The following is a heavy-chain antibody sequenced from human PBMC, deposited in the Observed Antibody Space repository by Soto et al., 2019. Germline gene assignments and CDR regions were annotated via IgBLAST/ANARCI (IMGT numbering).Heavy chain of an antibody. D-gene: IGHD2-15*01. J-gene: IGHJ4*02. Sequence: QLQLQESGPGLVKPSETLSLTCTVSGGSISSSSYYWGWIRQPPGKGLEWIGSIYYSGSTYYNPSLKGPVTIPVDTSQNQCPRKLSSVAAADTAVYYCARHTPAIAISDHWGQGTLVTVSS. CDR1: GGSISSSSYY. CDR3: ARHTPAIAISDH. V-gene: IGHV4-39*01. CDR2: IYYSGST.